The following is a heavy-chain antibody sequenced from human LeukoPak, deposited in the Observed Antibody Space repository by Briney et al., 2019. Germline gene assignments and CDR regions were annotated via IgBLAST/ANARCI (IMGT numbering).Heavy chain of an antibody. J-gene: IGHJ4*02. CDR3: ARDLMGATSPSFDY. CDR1: GFTFSSYS. D-gene: IGHD1-26*01. Sequence: GGSLRLFCAASGFTFSSYSMNWVRQAPGKGLEWVSSISSSSSYIYYADSVKGRFTIPRDNAKNSLYLQMNSLRAEDTAVYYCARDLMGATSPSFDYWGQGTLVTVSS. V-gene: IGHV3-21*01. CDR2: ISSSSSYI.